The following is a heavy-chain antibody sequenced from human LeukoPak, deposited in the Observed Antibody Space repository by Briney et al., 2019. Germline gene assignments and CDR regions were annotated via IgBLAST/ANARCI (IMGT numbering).Heavy chain of an antibody. J-gene: IGHJ4*02. Sequence: SETLCLTCTVSGGSISSYYWSWIRQPPGKGLEWIGYIYYSGSTNYNPSLKSRVTISVDTSKNQFSLKLSSVTAADTAVYYCARLTAAGCDYWGQGTLVTVSS. CDR1: GGSISSYY. V-gene: IGHV4-59*08. CDR3: ARLTAAGCDY. CDR2: IYYSGST. D-gene: IGHD6-13*01.